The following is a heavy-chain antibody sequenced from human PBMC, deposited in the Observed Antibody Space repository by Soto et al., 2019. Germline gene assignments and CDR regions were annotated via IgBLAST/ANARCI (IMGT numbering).Heavy chain of an antibody. D-gene: IGHD3-9*01. V-gene: IGHV1-3*01. Sequence: ASVKVSCKASGYTFTSYAMHWVRQAPGQRIEWMGWINAGNGNTKYSQKFQGRVTITRDTSASTAYMELSSLRSEDTAVYYCARGSGFTICGGWFDPWGQGTLVTVSS. J-gene: IGHJ5*02. CDR2: INAGNGNT. CDR3: ARGSGFTICGGWFDP. CDR1: GYTFTSYA.